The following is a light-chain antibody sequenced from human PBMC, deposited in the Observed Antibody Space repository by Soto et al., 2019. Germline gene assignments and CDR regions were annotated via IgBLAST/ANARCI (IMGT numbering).Light chain of an antibody. CDR2: GAS. V-gene: IGKV3-20*01. CDR1: QSVSTNF. J-gene: IGKJ1*01. Sequence: EIVLTQSPGTLSLSPGEGATLSCRASQSVSTNFFAWYQQKPGQAPRLLIYGASTRATGFPDRFSGSGSGTDFTLTISRLEPEDFAVYYCQQYGRTSWTFGQGTKVEIK. CDR3: QQYGRTSWT.